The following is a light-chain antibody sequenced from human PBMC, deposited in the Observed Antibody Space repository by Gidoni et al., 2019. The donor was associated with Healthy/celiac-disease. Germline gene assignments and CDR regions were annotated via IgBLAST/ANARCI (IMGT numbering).Light chain of an antibody. CDR3: SSYAGSNNYVV. J-gene: IGLJ2*01. Sequence: SALTQPPSASGSPGQSVTISCTGTSSDVGGYNYVSWSQQHPGKAPKLMIYEVSKRPSGVPDRFSGSKSGNTASLTVSGLQAEDEADYYCSSYAGSNNYVVFGGGTKLTVL. CDR1: SSDVGGYNY. CDR2: EVS. V-gene: IGLV2-8*01.